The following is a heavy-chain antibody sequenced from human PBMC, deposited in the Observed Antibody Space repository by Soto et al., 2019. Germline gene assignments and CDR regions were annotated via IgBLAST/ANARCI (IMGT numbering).Heavy chain of an antibody. CDR3: ARDLRVSYYYDSSGYPRFRFDY. V-gene: IGHV1-46*01. CDR2: INPSGGST. J-gene: IGHJ4*02. Sequence: ASVKVSCKASGYTFTSYYMHWVRQAPGQGLEWMGIINPSGGSTSYAQKFQGRVTMTRDTSTSTVYMELSSLRSEDTAVYYCARDLRVSYYYDSSGYPRFRFDYWGRGTLVTVSS. CDR1: GYTFTSYY. D-gene: IGHD3-22*01.